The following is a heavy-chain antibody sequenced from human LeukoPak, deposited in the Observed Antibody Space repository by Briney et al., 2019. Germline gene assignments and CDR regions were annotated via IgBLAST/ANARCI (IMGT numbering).Heavy chain of an antibody. CDR3: ASGLRYFD. Sequence: SETLSLTCAVYGGSFSGYYWSWIRQPPGKGLEWIGEINHSGSTNYNPSLKSRVTISVDTSKNQFSLKLSSVTAADTAVYYCASGLRYFDWGQGTLVTVSS. D-gene: IGHD3-9*01. CDR2: INHSGST. CDR1: GGSFSGYY. J-gene: IGHJ4*02. V-gene: IGHV4-34*01.